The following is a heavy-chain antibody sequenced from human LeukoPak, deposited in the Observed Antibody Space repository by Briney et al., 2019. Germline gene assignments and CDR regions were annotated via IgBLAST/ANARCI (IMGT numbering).Heavy chain of an antibody. CDR1: GGSFSGHY. J-gene: IGHJ5*02. CDR3: AKGGSWPVWLDT. V-gene: IGHV4-34*01. Sequence: SETLSLTCGVFGGSFSGHYWSWIRQPPGRGLEWIGEINHSGRTNYNASLKSRVTISGDTSKNQFSLKLSSVTAADTAVYYCAKGGSWPVWLDTWGQGTLVTVSS. D-gene: IGHD3-10*01. CDR2: INHSGRT.